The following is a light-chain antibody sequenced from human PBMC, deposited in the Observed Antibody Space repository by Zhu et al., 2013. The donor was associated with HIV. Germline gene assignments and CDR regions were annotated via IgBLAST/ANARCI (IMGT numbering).Light chain of an antibody. CDR2: WAS. Sequence: DIVMTQSPDSLPVSLGGRATINCNSSQSVLHSSNNKNYLAWYQQRPGQPPKLLIYWASTRGSAVPDRFSGSGSGTDFTLTISNLQAEDVATYYCQQFYGSPPTFGQGTKVE. CDR1: QSVLHSSNNKNY. V-gene: IGKV4-1*01. J-gene: IGKJ1*01. CDR3: QQFYGSPPT.